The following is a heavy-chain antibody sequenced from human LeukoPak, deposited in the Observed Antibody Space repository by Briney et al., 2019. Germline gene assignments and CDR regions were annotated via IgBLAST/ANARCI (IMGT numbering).Heavy chain of an antibody. CDR3: AREASLLWFGELFLDYYYGMDV. D-gene: IGHD3-10*01. V-gene: IGHV3-48*03. CDR2: ISSSGSTI. CDR1: GITFSSFA. J-gene: IGHJ6*02. Sequence: GGSLRLSCAASGITFSSFAMTWLRQAPGKGLEWVSYISSSGSTIYYADSVKGRFTISRDNAKNSLYLQMNSLRAEDTAVYYCAREASLLWFGELFLDYYYGMDVWGQGTTVTVSS.